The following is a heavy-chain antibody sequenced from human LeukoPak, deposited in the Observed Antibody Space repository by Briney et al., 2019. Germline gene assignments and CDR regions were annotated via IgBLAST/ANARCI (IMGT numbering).Heavy chain of an antibody. V-gene: IGHV3-23*01. CDR1: GFTFSSYA. J-gene: IGHJ4*02. Sequence: PGGSLRLSCAASGFTFSSYAMSWVRQAPGKGLEWVSAISGSGGSTYYADSVKGRLTISRDNSKNTLYLQMNSLRAEDTAVYYCAKEDIYSSSWYVSSAFDYWGQGTLVTVSS. CDR3: AKEDIYSSSWYVSSAFDY. CDR2: ISGSGGST. D-gene: IGHD6-13*01.